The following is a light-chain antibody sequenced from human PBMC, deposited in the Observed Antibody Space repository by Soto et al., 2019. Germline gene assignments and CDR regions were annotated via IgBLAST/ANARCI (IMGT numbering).Light chain of an antibody. J-gene: IGLJ1*01. CDR2: EVS. V-gene: IGLV2-14*01. CDR1: TSDVGGYDY. Sequence: QSVLTQPASVSGSPGQSITISCTGTTSDVGGYDYVSWYQQHPGQAPKLLIYEVSNRPSGVSHRFSGSKSGNTASLSISGLQAEDEADYYCSSYAGTSYIVFGSGTKVTVL. CDR3: SSYAGTSYIV.